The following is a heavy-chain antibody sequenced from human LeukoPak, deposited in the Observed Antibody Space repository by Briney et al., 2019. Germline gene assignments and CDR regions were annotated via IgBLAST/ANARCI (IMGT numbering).Heavy chain of an antibody. J-gene: IGHJ3*02. CDR1: GGSISNYY. D-gene: IGHD7-27*01. CDR3: ARRPNWGWRAFDI. CDR2: IYTSGST. V-gene: IGHV4-4*07. Sequence: SETLSLTCTVSGGSISNYYWSWIRQPAGKGLEWIGRIYTSGSTNYNPSLKSRVTMSVDTSKNQFSLKLSSVTAADTAVYYCARRPNWGWRAFDIWGQGTMVTVSS.